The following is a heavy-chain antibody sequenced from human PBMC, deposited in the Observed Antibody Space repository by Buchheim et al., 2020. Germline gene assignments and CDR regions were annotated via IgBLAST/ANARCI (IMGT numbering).Heavy chain of an antibody. CDR1: GFTFSSYA. D-gene: IGHD3-3*01. V-gene: IGHV3-30-3*01. Sequence: QVQLVESGGGVVQPGRSLRLSCAASGFTFSSYAMHWVRQAPGKGLEWVAVISYDGSNKYYADSVKGRFTISRDNSKNTLYLQMNSLRAEDTAVYYCARAGMDDFWSGYYRTWGQGTL. CDR3: ARAGMDDFWSGYYRT. CDR2: ISYDGSNK. J-gene: IGHJ5*02.